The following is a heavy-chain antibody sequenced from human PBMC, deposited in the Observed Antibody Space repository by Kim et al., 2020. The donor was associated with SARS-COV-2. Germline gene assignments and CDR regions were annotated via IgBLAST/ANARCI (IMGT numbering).Heavy chain of an antibody. CDR3: AGVADRGVSELYYFDY. Sequence: SETLSLTCTVSGGSISSGGYYWSWIRQHPGKGLEWIGYIYYSGSTYYNPSLKSRVTISVDTSKNQFSLKLSSVTAADTAVYYCAGVADRGVSELYYFDYWGQGTLVTVSS. CDR2: IYYSGST. J-gene: IGHJ4*02. D-gene: IGHD3-10*01. CDR1: GGSISSGGYY. V-gene: IGHV4-31*03.